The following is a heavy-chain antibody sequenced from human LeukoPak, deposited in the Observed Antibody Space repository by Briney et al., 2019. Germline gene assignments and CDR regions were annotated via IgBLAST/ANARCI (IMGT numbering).Heavy chain of an antibody. CDR3: ARDLAATNWFDP. J-gene: IGHJ5*02. V-gene: IGHV1-2*06. CDR1: GYTFTGYY. D-gene: IGHD6-6*01. Sequence: GASVKVSCKASGYTFTGYYMHWVRQAPGQGLEWMGRINPNSGGTNYAQKFQGRVTMTRDTSISTAYTELSRLRSDDTAVYYCARDLAATNWFDPWGQGTLVTVSS. CDR2: INPNSGGT.